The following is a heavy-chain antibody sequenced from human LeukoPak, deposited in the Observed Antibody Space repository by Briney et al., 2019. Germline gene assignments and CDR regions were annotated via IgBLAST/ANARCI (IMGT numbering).Heavy chain of an antibody. CDR3: AREVDMDLGTSSADY. V-gene: IGHV1-2*02. Sequence: ASVKVSCTASGYPFTHHYINWVRQAPGQGLEWVGWINPSSGGTKYAPKFKGRVTMTRDTSVTTDYLERKNLTSDDTGVFYCAREVDMDLGTSSADYWGQGTLVTVSS. CDR1: GYPFTHHY. J-gene: IGHJ4*02. CDR2: INPSSGGT. D-gene: IGHD6-6*01.